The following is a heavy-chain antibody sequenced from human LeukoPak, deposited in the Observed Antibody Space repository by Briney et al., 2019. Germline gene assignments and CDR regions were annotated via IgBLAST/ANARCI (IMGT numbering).Heavy chain of an antibody. J-gene: IGHJ4*02. Sequence: ASVKVSCKASGYTFTSYYMHWVPQAPGQGLEWMGIINPSGGSTTYAQKFQGRVTMTRDMSSSTVYMELSSLRSEDTAVYFCAREGKCSGVNCYSFEYWGQGSLVTVSS. CDR1: GYTFTSYY. CDR3: AREGKCSGVNCYSFEY. V-gene: IGHV1-46*01. D-gene: IGHD2-15*01. CDR2: INPSGGST.